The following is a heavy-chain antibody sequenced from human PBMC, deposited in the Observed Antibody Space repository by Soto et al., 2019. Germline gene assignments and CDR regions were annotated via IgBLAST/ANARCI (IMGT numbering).Heavy chain of an antibody. V-gene: IGHV4-34*01. CDR3: AIGRDGYNRFAYFDY. CDR1: GGSFSGYY. CDR2: INHSGST. D-gene: IGHD5-12*01. Sequence: SETLSLTCAVYGGSFSGYYWSWIRQPPGKGLEWIGEINHSGSTNYNPSLKSRVTISVDTSKNQFSLKLSSVTAADTAVYYCAIGRDGYNRFAYFDYWGQGTLVTVSS. J-gene: IGHJ4*02.